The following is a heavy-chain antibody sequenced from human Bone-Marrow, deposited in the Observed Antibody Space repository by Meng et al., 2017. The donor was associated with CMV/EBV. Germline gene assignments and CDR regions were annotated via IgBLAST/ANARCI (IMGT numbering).Heavy chain of an antibody. Sequence: ASVKVSCKASGGTFSSYAISWVRQAPGQGLEWMGGINPNSGDTNYAQKFQGRVTMTRDTSISTAYMELSRLKSDDTAVYYCARIYYYDGSGYYPFAYWGPGPLVTCSS. CDR3: ARIYYYDGSGYYPFAY. J-gene: IGHJ4*02. D-gene: IGHD3-22*01. V-gene: IGHV1-2*02. CDR1: GGTFSSYA. CDR2: INPNSGDT.